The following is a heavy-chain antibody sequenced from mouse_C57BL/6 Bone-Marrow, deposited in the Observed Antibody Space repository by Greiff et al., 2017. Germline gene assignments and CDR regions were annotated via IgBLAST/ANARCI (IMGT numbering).Heavy chain of an antibody. D-gene: IGHD3-2*02. J-gene: IGHJ3*01. V-gene: IGHV1-15*01. CDR1: GYTFTDYE. CDR3: TRLTAQATLAWFAY. CDR2: IDPETGGT. Sequence: VQLQQSGAELVRPGASVTLSCKASGYTFTDYEMHWVKQTPVHGLEWIGAIDPETGGTAYNQKFKGKAILTADKSSSTAYMGLRSLTSEDSAVYYCTRLTAQATLAWFAYWGQGTLVTVSA.